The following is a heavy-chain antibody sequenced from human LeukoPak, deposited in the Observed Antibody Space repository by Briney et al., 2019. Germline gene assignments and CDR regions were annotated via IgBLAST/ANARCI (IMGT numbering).Heavy chain of an antibody. V-gene: IGHV3-48*03. D-gene: IGHD3-3*01. J-gene: IGHJ6*02. CDR1: GFTYSSYE. Sequence: GGSLRLSCAVSGFTYSSYELNGARQAPGKGLEWVSYISSSGSTIYYADSVKGRFTISRDNAKNSLYLQMNSLRAEDTAVYYCARAPFWSGYSYGMDVWGQGTTVTVSS. CDR2: ISSSGSTI. CDR3: ARAPFWSGYSYGMDV.